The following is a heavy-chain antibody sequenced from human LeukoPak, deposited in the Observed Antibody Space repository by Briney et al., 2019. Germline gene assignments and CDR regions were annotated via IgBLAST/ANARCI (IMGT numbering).Heavy chain of an antibody. V-gene: IGHV3-21*01. CDR1: GFTFSSYS. Sequence: PGGSLRLSCAASGFTFSSYSMNWVRQAPGKGLEWVSSISSSSSYIYYADSVEGRFTISRDNAKNSLYLQMNSLRAEDTAVYYCARVGHGGWLRNIAVAVSPAFDIWGQGTMVTVSS. J-gene: IGHJ3*02. CDR2: ISSSSSYI. D-gene: IGHD6-19*01. CDR3: ARVGHGGWLRNIAVAVSPAFDI.